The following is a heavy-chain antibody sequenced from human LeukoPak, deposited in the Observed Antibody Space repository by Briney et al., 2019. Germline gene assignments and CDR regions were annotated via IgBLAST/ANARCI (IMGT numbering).Heavy chain of an antibody. V-gene: IGHV4-38-2*01. D-gene: IGHD1-26*01. CDR3: ASDGGIVGATTFDY. J-gene: IGHJ4*02. Sequence: PSETLSLTCAVSGYSISSGYYWGWIRQPPGKGLEWIGSIYHSGSTYYNPSLKSRVTISVDTSKNQFSLRLSSVTAADTAVYYCASDGGIVGATTFDYSGQGTLVTVSS. CDR1: GYSISSGYY. CDR2: IYHSGST.